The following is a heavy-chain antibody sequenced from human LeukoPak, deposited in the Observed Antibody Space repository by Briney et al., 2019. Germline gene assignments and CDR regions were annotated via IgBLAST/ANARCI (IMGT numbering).Heavy chain of an antibody. Sequence: GGSLRLSCAASGFTFSSYSMNWVRQAPGKGLEWVSSISSSSSYIYYADSVKGRFTISRDNAKNSLYLQMNSLRAEDTAVYYCARDYERDGYNWLYGLGSFDYWGQGTLVTVSS. CDR3: ARDYERDGYNWLYGLGSFDY. CDR1: GFTFSSYS. CDR2: ISSSSSYI. D-gene: IGHD5-24*01. V-gene: IGHV3-21*01. J-gene: IGHJ4*02.